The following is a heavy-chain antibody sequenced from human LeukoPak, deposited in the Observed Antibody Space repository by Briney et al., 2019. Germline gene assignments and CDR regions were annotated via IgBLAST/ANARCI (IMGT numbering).Heavy chain of an antibody. CDR3: ARAAAGGDYYFDY. CDR1: GFTFSSNY. Sequence: GGSLRLSCAASGFTFSSNYMSWVRQAPGKGLEWVSVIYSGGSTYYADSVKGRFTISRDNSKNTLYLQMNSLRAEDTAVYYCARAAAGGDYYFDYWGQGTLVTVSS. D-gene: IGHD2-21*02. CDR2: IYSGGST. J-gene: IGHJ4*02. V-gene: IGHV3-66*01.